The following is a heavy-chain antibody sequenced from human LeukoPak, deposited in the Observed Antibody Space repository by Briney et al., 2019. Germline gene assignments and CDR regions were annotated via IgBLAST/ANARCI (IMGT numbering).Heavy chain of an antibody. Sequence: NRGESLKISCKGSGYSFTSYWISWVRQMPGKGLEWMGIIYPGDSDTRYSPSFQGQVTISADKSITTAYLQWSSLRASDTAMYYCARPANRGDAFDIWGQGTMVTVSS. V-gene: IGHV5-51*01. D-gene: IGHD3-10*01. CDR1: GYSFTSYW. CDR2: IYPGDSDT. CDR3: ARPANRGDAFDI. J-gene: IGHJ3*02.